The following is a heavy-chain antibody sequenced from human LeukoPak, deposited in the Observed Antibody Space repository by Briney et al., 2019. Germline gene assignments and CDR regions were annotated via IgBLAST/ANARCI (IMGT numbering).Heavy chain of an antibody. D-gene: IGHD6-13*01. CDR1: GFTFSSYW. CDR3: ISESTSRNWYN. V-gene: IGHV3-74*03. CDR2: IKGDGGEI. J-gene: IGHJ4*02. Sequence: GGSLRLSCAASGFTFSSYWMRWVRHAPGKGLVWVSGIKGDGGEITYADSVKGRVTISRDNAKNTVYLQLNSLRAEDTAVYYCISESTSRNWYNWGQGTLVTVSS.